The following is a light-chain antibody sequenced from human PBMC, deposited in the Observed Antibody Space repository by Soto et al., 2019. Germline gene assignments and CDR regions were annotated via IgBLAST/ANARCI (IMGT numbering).Light chain of an antibody. CDR1: QSVSID. CDR2: GAS. J-gene: IGKJ5*01. CDR3: QQYNNWPPIT. V-gene: IGKV3-15*01. Sequence: ETVMTQSPATLSVSPGEGATLSCRASQSVSIDLAWYQQKPGQAPRLLIYGASTRATGIPARFSGSGSGTEFTLTISSLQSEDFAVYYCQQYNNWPPITFGQGTRLEIK.